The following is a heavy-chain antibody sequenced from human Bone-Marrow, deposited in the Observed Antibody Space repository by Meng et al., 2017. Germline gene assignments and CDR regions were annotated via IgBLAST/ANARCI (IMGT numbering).Heavy chain of an antibody. D-gene: IGHD3-10*01. CDR1: GFTFSDYY. CDR2: ISSSGSTI. CDR3: ARDVKSGRPSYYYGSGPLDY. Sequence: GGSLRLSCAASGFTFSDYYMSWIRQAPGKGLEWVSYISSSGSTIYYADSVKGRFTISRDNAKNSLYLQMNSLRAEDTAVYYCARDVKSGRPSYYYGSGPLDYWGQGTLVTVSS. V-gene: IGHV3-11*01. J-gene: IGHJ4*02.